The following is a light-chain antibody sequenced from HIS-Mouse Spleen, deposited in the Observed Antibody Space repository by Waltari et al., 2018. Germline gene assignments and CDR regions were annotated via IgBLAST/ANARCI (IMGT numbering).Light chain of an antibody. Sequence: SYELTQPPSVSVSPGPTASITCPGDKLGDTYACWYQQKPGQSPVLVIYQDSKRPSGIPERFSGSNSGNTATLTISGTQAMDEADYYCQAWDSSTYVFGTGTKVTVL. J-gene: IGLJ1*01. CDR1: KLGDTY. CDR2: QDS. CDR3: QAWDSSTYV. V-gene: IGLV3-1*01.